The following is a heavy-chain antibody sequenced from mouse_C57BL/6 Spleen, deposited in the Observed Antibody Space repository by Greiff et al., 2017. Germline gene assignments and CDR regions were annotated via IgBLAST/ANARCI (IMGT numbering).Heavy chain of an antibody. CDR3: ARRYYGSSYETWFAY. CDR1: GYTFTSYW. Sequence: QVQLQQSGAELAKPGASVKLSCKASGYTFTSYWMHWVKQRPGQGLEWIGYINPSSGYTKYNQKFKDKATLTADKSSSTAYMQLSSLTYEDSAVYYCARRYYGSSYETWFAYWGQGTLVTVSA. J-gene: IGHJ3*01. V-gene: IGHV1-7*01. D-gene: IGHD1-1*01. CDR2: INPSSGYT.